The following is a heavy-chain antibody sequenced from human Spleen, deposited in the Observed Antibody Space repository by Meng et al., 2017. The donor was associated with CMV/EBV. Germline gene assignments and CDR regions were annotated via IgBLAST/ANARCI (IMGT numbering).Heavy chain of an antibody. CDR2: ISAYNGNT. CDR3: ARDQGRGGGYFVDALDI. J-gene: IGHJ3*02. CDR1: GYTFTSYG. V-gene: IGHV1-18*01. Sequence: ASVKVSCKASGYTFTSYGISWVRQAPGQGLEWMGWISAYNGNTNFAQKLQGRVTMTPDTSTSTAYMELRSLTSDDTAVYYCARDQGRGGGYFVDALDIRGQGTMVTVSS. D-gene: IGHD4-23*01.